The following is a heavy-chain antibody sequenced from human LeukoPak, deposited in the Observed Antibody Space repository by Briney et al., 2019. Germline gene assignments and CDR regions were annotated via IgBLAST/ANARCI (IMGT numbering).Heavy chain of an antibody. CDR2: MNPNSGNT. D-gene: IGHD2-21*01. CDR1: GYTFTSYD. Sequence: GASVKVSCKASGYTFTSYDINWVRQATGQGLERMGWMNPNSGNTGYAQKFQGRVTMTRNTSISTAYMELSSLRSEDTAVYYCARDPVMAYCGGDCPPHYMDVWGKGTTVTVSS. V-gene: IGHV1-8*01. CDR3: ARDPVMAYCGGDCPPHYMDV. J-gene: IGHJ6*03.